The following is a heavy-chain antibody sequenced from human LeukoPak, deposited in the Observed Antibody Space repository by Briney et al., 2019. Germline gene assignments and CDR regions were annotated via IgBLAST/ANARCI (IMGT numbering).Heavy chain of an antibody. CDR1: GFTFSTYT. V-gene: IGHV3-30*18. D-gene: IGHD3-10*01. CDR3: AKFYGNYYGSGGYSAFDI. J-gene: IGHJ3*02. Sequence: GGSLRLSCAASGFTFSTYTMHWVRQAPGKGLEWVAVILYDGSIKQYAESVKGRFTISRDNSKNTLYLQMNSLRAEDTAVYYCAKFYGNYYGSGGYSAFDIWGQGTIVTVSS. CDR2: ILYDGSIK.